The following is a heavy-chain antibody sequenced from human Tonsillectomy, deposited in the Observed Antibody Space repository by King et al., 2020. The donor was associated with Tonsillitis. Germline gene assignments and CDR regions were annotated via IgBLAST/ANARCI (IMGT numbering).Heavy chain of an antibody. CDR3: VRDYSGYQTYYFDY. D-gene: IGHD3-22*01. CDR1: GFTFSSFW. J-gene: IGHJ4*02. V-gene: IGHV3-7*03. CDR2: INQDGSEK. Sequence: DVQLVESGGYLVQPGGSLRLSCAASGFTFSSFWMSWVRQAPGKGLEWVANINQDGSEKYCVDSVKGRFTISRDNAKNSLYLQMNSLGAEDTAVYYCVRDYSGYQTYYFDYWGQGTLVTVSS.